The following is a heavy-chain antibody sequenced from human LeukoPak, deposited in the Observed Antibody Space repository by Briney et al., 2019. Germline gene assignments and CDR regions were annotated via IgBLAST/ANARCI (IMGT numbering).Heavy chain of an antibody. CDR2: ISWNSGNM. V-gene: IGHV3-9*01. CDR1: GFMFNDYA. J-gene: IGHJ2*01. D-gene: IGHD6-13*01. Sequence: PGGSLRLSCAPSGFMFNDYALHWVRQAPGKGLEWVSSISWNSGNMYYVDSVKGRFTISRDNANNSLSLQMNSLKPEDTALYYCAKGPGLGAGKRYLDLWGRGTLVIVSS. CDR3: AKGPGLGAGKRYLDL.